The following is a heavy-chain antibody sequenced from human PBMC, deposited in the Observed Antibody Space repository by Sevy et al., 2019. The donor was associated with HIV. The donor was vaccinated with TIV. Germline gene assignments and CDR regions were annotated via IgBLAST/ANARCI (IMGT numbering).Heavy chain of an antibody. J-gene: IGHJ4*02. Sequence: GGSLRLSCAASGFDFSIYSMSWVRQAPGKGLEWVSTLSFGCGKVNYADSVKGRFTISRDNSKSSVYLQMNNMRVEDTAVYYCAREGCTKPHDYWGQGTLVTISS. CDR3: AREGCTKPHDY. V-gene: IGHV3-23*01. D-gene: IGHD2-8*01. CDR2: LSFGCGKV. CDR1: GFDFSIYS.